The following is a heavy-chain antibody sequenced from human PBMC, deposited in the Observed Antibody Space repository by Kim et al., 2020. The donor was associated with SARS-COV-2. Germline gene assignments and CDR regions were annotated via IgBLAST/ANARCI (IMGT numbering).Heavy chain of an antibody. J-gene: IGHJ3*02. CDR1: GGSISSGGYY. CDR2: IYYSGST. CDR3: ARGRPHGATARITMVRGVIWGAFDI. V-gene: IGHV4-31*03. D-gene: IGHD3-10*01. Sequence: SETLSLTCTVSGGSISSGGYYWSWIRQHPGKGLEWIGYIYYSGSTYYNPSLKSRVTISVDTSKNQFSLKLSSVTAADTAVYYCARGRPHGATARITMVRGVIWGAFDIWGQGTMVTVSS.